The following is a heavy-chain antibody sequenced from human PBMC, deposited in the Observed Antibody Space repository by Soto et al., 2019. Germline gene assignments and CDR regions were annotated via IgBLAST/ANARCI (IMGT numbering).Heavy chain of an antibody. CDR1: GYTFTGYY. V-gene: IGHV1-2*02. CDR3: ARGSIAARAYYYYYGMDV. D-gene: IGHD6-6*01. Sequence: ASVKVSCKASGYTFTGYYMHWVRQAPGQGLEWMGWINPNSGGTNYAQKFQGRVTITADESTSTAYMELSSLRSEDTAVYYCARGSIAARAYYYYYGMDVWAQGTTVTVYS. J-gene: IGHJ6*02. CDR2: INPNSGGT.